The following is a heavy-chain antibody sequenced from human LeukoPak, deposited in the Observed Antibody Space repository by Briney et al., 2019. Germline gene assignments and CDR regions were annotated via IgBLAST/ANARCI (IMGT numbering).Heavy chain of an antibody. J-gene: IGHJ4*02. D-gene: IGHD3-22*01. CDR3: ARQRDYYDSSGYSGFDY. V-gene: IGHV4-59*08. CDR2: IYYSGGT. CDR1: GGSISSYY. Sequence: SETLSLTCTVSGGSISSYYWSWIRQPPGKGLEWIGYIYYSGGTNYNPSLKSRVTISVDTSKNQFSLKLSSVTAADTAVYYCARQRDYYDSSGYSGFDYWGQGTLVTVSS.